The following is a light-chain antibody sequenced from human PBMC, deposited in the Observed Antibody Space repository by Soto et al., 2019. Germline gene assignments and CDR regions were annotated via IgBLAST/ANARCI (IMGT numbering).Light chain of an antibody. CDR1: QSVSSN. J-gene: IGKJ1*01. CDR3: HQYNNWPPWT. CDR2: GAS. Sequence: EIVLTQSPATLSVSPGERPTLSCRASQSVSSNLAWYQQEPGQAPRLXXYGASTRATGIPARFSGSGSGTEFTLTISSLQSEDFAVYSCHQYNNWPPWTFGQGTKVDIK. V-gene: IGKV3-15*01.